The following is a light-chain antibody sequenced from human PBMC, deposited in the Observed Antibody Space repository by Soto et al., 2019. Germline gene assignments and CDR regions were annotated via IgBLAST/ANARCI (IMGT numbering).Light chain of an antibody. CDR2: NAS. Sequence: EIVLTQSPDTLYLSPGERATLSCRASQSVRNNYLAWYQVRPGQAPRLLIYNASTKATAIPDRITGGGSGTDVSLPITGLEPEDLAVYYCQEYGSSPPFTFGQGTRLEI. V-gene: IGKV3-20*01. CDR1: QSVRNNY. J-gene: IGKJ5*01. CDR3: QEYGSSPPFT.